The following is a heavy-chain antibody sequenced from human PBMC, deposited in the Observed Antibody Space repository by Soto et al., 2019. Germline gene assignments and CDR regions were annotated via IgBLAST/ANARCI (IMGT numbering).Heavy chain of an antibody. J-gene: IGHJ4*02. Sequence: QVQLVQSGAEVKKPGASVKVSCKASGYTFSSYGISWVRQAPGQGLEWMGWISGYNGNTDYAQNLQGRVTMTTDTFTSTAYMELRSLRSDDTAVYYCASARGQWLVTTEYDCWGQGTLVTVSS. D-gene: IGHD6-19*01. CDR3: ASARGQWLVTTEYDC. V-gene: IGHV1-18*01. CDR2: ISGYNGNT. CDR1: GYTFSSYG.